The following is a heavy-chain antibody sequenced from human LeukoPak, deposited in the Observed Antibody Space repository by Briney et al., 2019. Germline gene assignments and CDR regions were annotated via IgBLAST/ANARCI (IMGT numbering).Heavy chain of an antibody. Sequence: SETLSLTCTVSGGSISSGGYYWSWIRQPAGKGLEWIGRIYTSGSTSYNPSLKSRVTISADTSKNQFPLKLSSVTAADTAVYYCARGTPLRAFDIWGQGTMVTVSS. CDR2: IYTSGST. CDR1: GGSISSGGYY. J-gene: IGHJ3*02. CDR3: ARGTPLRAFDI. V-gene: IGHV4-61*02.